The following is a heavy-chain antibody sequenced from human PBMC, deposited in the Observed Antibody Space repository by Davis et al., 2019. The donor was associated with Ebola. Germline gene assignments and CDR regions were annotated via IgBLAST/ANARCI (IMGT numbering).Heavy chain of an antibody. Sequence: GESLKISCAASGFTFSSYWMSWVRQAPGKGLEWVANIKQDGSEKYYVDSVKGRFTISRDNAKNSLYLQMNSLRAEDTAVYYCARDVRLDYYYYYMDVWGKGTTVTVSS. J-gene: IGHJ6*03. CDR2: IKQDGSEK. V-gene: IGHV3-7*03. D-gene: IGHD3-10*02. CDR3: ARDVRLDYYYYYMDV. CDR1: GFTFSSYW.